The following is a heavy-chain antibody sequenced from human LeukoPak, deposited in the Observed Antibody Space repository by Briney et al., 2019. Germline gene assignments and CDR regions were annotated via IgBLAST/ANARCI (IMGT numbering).Heavy chain of an antibody. CDR1: GYTFTGYY. Sequence: ASVNVSCKASGYTFTGYYMHWVRQAPGQGLEWMGWINPNSGGTNYAQKFQGRVTMTRDTSISTAYMELSRLRSDDTAVYYCARDLASSGWSNNPFDYWGQGTLVTVSS. D-gene: IGHD6-19*01. J-gene: IGHJ4*02. V-gene: IGHV1-2*02. CDR2: INPNSGGT. CDR3: ARDLASSGWSNNPFDY.